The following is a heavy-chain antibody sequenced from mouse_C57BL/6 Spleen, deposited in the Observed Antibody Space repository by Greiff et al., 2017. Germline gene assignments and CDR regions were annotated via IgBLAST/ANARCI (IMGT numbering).Heavy chain of an antibody. CDR1: GYTFTSYW. CDR3: ARGFYYDYGYAMDY. D-gene: IGHD2-4*01. J-gene: IGHJ4*01. V-gene: IGHV1-64*01. Sequence: VQLQQPGAELVKPGASVKLSCKASGYTFTSYWMPWVKQRPGQGLEWIGMIHPNSGSTNYNEKFQSKATLTVDKSSSTAYMQLSSLTSEDSAVYYCARGFYYDYGYAMDYWGQGTSVTVAA. CDR2: IHPNSGST.